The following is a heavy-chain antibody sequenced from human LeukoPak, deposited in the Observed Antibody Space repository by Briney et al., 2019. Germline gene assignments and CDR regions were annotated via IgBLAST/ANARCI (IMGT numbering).Heavy chain of an antibody. CDR1: GFTFSNAW. CDR3: AYIAAAGTIDY. J-gene: IGHJ4*02. Sequence: PGGSLRLSCAASGFTFSNAWMSWVRQPPGKGLEWIGEIYHSGSTNYNPSLKSRVTISVDKSKNQFSLRLSSVTAADTAVYYCAYIAAAGTIDYWGQGTLVTVSS. CDR2: IYHSGST. V-gene: IGHV4-4*02. D-gene: IGHD6-13*01.